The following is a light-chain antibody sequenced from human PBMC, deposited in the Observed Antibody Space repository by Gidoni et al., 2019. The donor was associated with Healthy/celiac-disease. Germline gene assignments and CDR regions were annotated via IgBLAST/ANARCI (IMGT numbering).Light chain of an antibody. CDR3: QQYYSYPYT. CDR1: QGISSY. J-gene: IGKJ2*01. Sequence: AIRMTQSPSSFSASTGDRVTIPCRASQGISSYLAWYQQKPGKAPKLLLYAASTLKSGVPSRFSGRGSGTDFTLTISCLQSEDFATYYCQQYYSYPYTFGQGTKLEIK. CDR2: AAS. V-gene: IGKV1-8*01.